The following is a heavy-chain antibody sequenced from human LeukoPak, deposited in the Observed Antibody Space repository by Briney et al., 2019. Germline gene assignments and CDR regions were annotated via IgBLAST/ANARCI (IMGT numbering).Heavy chain of an antibody. V-gene: IGHV1-46*01. J-gene: IGHJ2*01. D-gene: IGHD2-2*01. Sequence: ASVKVSCKASGNTFTSYYMHWVRQAPGQGLEWMGIINPSGGSTSYAQKFQGRVTMTRDTSTSTVYMELSSLRSEDTDVYYCARAYCSSNTSCARGWYFDLWGRGTLVTVSS. CDR1: GNTFTSYY. CDR3: ARAYCSSNTSCARGWYFDL. CDR2: INPSGGST.